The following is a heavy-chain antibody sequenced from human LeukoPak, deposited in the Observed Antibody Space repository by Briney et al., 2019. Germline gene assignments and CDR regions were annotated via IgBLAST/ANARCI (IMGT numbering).Heavy chain of an antibody. CDR3: ASLQYYYGSGSYYIDY. CDR1: GGXISSSRYY. J-gene: IGHJ4*02. V-gene: IGHV4-39*01. CDR2: IYYSGRT. Sequence: SETLSLTCTVTGGXISSSRYYWGWIRQPPGMGLEWIGSIYYSGRTYYNPSLKSRVTISVDTSKNQFSLKLSSVTAADTAVYYCASLQYYYGSGSYYIDYWGQGTLVTVSS. D-gene: IGHD3-10*01.